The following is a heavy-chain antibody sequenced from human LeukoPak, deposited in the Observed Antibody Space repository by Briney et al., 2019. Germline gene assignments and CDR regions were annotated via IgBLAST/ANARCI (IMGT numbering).Heavy chain of an antibody. Sequence: SVKVSCKASGGTFSSYAISWVRQAPGQGLEWMGRVIPILGIANYAQKFQGRVTITADKSTSTAYMELNSLRSEDTAVYYCARGGGYGGNSVPFDYWGQGTLVTVSS. CDR1: GGTFSSYA. CDR3: ARGGGYGGNSVPFDY. CDR2: VIPILGIA. D-gene: IGHD4-23*01. J-gene: IGHJ4*02. V-gene: IGHV1-69*04.